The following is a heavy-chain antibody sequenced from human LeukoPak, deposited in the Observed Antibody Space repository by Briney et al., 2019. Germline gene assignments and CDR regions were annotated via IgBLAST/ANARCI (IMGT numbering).Heavy chain of an antibody. V-gene: IGHV1-69*05. Sequence: SVKVSCKASGGTFSSYAISWVRQAPGQGLEWMGGIIPILGTANYAQKFQGRVTITTDESTSTAYMELSSLRSEDTAVYYCARGSGQAKLLWFGELSIESDFDYWGQGTLVTVSS. J-gene: IGHJ4*02. CDR2: IIPILGTA. CDR1: GGTFSSYA. D-gene: IGHD3-10*01. CDR3: ARGSGQAKLLWFGELSIESDFDY.